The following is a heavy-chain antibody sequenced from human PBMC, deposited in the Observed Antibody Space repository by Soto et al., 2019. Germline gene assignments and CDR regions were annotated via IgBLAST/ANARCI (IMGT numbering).Heavy chain of an antibody. Sequence: GGSLRLSCAASGFTFSSYAMSWVRQAPGKGLEWVSAISGSGGSTYYADSVKGRFTISRDNSKNTLYLEMNGLRAEDTAVYYCPLGCSGGSCYVDYWGQGTLVTVSS. CDR1: GFTFSSYA. D-gene: IGHD2-15*01. CDR3: PLGCSGGSCYVDY. V-gene: IGHV3-23*01. J-gene: IGHJ4*02. CDR2: ISGSGGST.